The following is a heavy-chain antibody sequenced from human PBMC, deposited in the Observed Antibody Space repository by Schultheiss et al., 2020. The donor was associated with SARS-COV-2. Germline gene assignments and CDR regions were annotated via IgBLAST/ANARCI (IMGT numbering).Heavy chain of an antibody. CDR1: GFTFSSYE. D-gene: IGHD6-19*01. J-gene: IGHJ4*02. V-gene: IGHV3-23*01. CDR3: ARVAAIAVAGTVVCDY. CDR2: IVGGGDST. Sequence: GGSLRLSCAASGFTFSSYEMNWVRQAPGKGLEWVSAIVGGGDSTYYADSVKGRFTISRDNSKNTLSLQMNSLRAEDTAVYYCARVAAIAVAGTVVCDYWGQGTLVTVSS.